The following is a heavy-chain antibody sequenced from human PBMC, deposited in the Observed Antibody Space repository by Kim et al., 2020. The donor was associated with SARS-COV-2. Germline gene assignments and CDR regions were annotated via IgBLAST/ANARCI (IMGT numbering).Heavy chain of an antibody. J-gene: IGHJ6*02. CDR3: ARGDYYGSGSYYTAYYYGMDV. CDR2: TYYRSKWYN. Sequence: SQTLSLTCAISGDSVSSNSAAWNWIRQSPSRGLEWLGRTYYRSKWYNDYAVSVKSRITINPDTSKNQFSLQLNSVTPEDTAVYYCARGDYYGSGSYYTAYYYGMDVWGQGTTVTVSS. D-gene: IGHD3-10*01. V-gene: IGHV6-1*01. CDR1: GDSVSSNSAA.